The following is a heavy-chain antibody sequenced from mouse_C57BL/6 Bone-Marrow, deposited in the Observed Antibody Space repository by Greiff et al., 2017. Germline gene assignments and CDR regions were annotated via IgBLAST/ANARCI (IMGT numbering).Heavy chain of an antibody. CDR2: IYPRSGNT. CDR1: GYTFTSYG. V-gene: IGHV1-81*01. Sequence: QVQLQQSGAELARPGASVKLSCKASGYTFTSYGISWVKQRTGQGLEWIGEIYPRSGNTYYNEKFKGKATLTADKSSSTAYMELRSLTSEDSAVYFCARWDGDYVWYFDVWGRGTTVTVSS. CDR3: ARWDGDYVWYFDV. D-gene: IGHD2-13*01. J-gene: IGHJ1*03.